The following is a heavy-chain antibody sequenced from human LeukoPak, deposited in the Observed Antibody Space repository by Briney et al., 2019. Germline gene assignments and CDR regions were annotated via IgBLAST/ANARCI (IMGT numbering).Heavy chain of an antibody. D-gene: IGHD2-15*01. Sequence: SVKVSCKASGGTFSSYAISWVRQAPGQGLEWMGRIIPILCIANYAQKFQGRVTITADKSTSTAYMELSSLRSEDTAVYYCAREEPRYCSGGSCYPYYYYYYMDVWGKGTTVTVSS. CDR1: GGTFSSYA. CDR3: AREEPRYCSGGSCYPYYYYYYMDV. V-gene: IGHV1-69*04. CDR2: IIPILCIA. J-gene: IGHJ6*03.